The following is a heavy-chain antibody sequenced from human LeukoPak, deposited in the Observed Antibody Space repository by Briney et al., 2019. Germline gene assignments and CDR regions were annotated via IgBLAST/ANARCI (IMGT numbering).Heavy chain of an antibody. J-gene: IGHJ3*02. Sequence: SETLSLTCTVSGGSLSSYYWSWIRQPPGKGLEWIGCIYYTGSTNYNPFLKSRVTISVDTSKNQFTLKLSSMTAADTAVYYCAREWNYDSSGYAFDIWGQGTMVTVSS. CDR1: GGSLSSYY. CDR3: AREWNYDSSGYAFDI. D-gene: IGHD3-22*01. V-gene: IGHV4-59*01. CDR2: IYYTGST.